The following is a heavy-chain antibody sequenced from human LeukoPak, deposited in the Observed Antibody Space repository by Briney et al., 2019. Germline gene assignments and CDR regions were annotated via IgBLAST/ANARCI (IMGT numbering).Heavy chain of an antibody. Sequence: GASVKVSCKASGYTFTSNGISWVRQAPGQGLEWMGWISAYNGNTNYAQKLQGRVTMTTDTSTSTAYMELRSLRSEDTAVYYCARGVVGQLWDTYFDYWGQGTLVTVSS. CDR2: ISAYNGNT. CDR1: GYTFTSNG. V-gene: IGHV1-18*01. D-gene: IGHD5-18*01. J-gene: IGHJ4*02. CDR3: ARGVVGQLWDTYFDY.